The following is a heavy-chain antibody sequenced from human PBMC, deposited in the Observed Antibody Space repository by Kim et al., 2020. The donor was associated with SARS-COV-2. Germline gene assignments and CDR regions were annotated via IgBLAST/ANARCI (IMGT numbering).Heavy chain of an antibody. V-gene: IGHV3-30*07. D-gene: IGHD2-2*01. Sequence: KGRFPISGDNSKNTLYLQMSSLGAEDTAVYYCARDRDCSSTSCYYYGMDVWGQGTTVTVSS. CDR3: ARDRDCSSTSCYYYGMDV. J-gene: IGHJ6*02.